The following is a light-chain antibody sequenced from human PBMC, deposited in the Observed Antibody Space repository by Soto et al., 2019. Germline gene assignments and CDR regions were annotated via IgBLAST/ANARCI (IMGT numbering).Light chain of an antibody. CDR3: QQYASSRT. V-gene: IGKV3-20*01. CDR1: QSVSRNY. Sequence: EVVLTQSPGTLSLSPGDRATLSCRASQSVSRNYLAWYQQKPGQTPRLLIFGASNRAADIPARFSASGSGTDFTLTISGLEPDDFAVYYCQQYASSRTFGQGTKVEIK. J-gene: IGKJ1*01. CDR2: GAS.